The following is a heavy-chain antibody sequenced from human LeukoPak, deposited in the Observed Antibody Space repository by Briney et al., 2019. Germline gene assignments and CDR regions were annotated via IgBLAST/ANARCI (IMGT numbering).Heavy chain of an antibody. CDR2: INPDGNEK. CDR1: GFTFSSYW. V-gene: IGHV3-7*02. J-gene: IGHJ4*02. Sequence: PGGSLRLSCTASGFTFSSYWMTWVRQAPGKGLEWVANINPDGNEKDYVDSVKGRFTISRDNAKSSLDLQLSNLRAEDTAVYFCARGHFYSIYWGLGTLVTVSS. CDR3: ARGHFYSIY. D-gene: IGHD2-15*01.